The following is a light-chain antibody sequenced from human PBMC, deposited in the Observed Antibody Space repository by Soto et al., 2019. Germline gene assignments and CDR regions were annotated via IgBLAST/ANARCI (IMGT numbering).Light chain of an antibody. CDR2: EVS. Sequence: QSVLTQAASVSGSPGQSITISCTGTSSEVGSYNLVSWYQQHPGKAPKLMNYEVSKRPSGLSNRFSGSKSGNTASLTISGLQAEDGADYYCCSYAGSISYVFGTGTKVTVL. CDR3: CSYAGSISYV. J-gene: IGLJ1*01. V-gene: IGLV2-23*02. CDR1: SSEVGSYNL.